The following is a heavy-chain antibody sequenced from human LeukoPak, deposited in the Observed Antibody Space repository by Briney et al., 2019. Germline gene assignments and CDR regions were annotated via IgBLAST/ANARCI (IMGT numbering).Heavy chain of an antibody. Sequence: GGSLRLSCAASGFTFSSYWMSWVRQAPGKGLEWVSSISSSSSYIYCADSVKGRFTISRDNAKNSLYLQMNSLRAEDTAVYYCARDGIVATISVNWFDPWGQGTLVTVSS. J-gene: IGHJ5*02. V-gene: IGHV3-21*01. CDR1: GFTFSSYW. CDR2: ISSSSSYI. D-gene: IGHD5-12*01. CDR3: ARDGIVATISVNWFDP.